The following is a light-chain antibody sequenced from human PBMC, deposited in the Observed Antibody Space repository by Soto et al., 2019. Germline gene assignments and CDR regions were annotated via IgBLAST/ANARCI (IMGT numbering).Light chain of an antibody. CDR3: SSYTDRKNLV. V-gene: IGLV2-8*01. CDR2: DVT. Sequence: QSALTQSPSASGSPGQSVTISCTGTSSDIGGYNSVSWYQQHPGKAPKVMIYDVTKRPSGVPDRFSGSKSGNTASLTVSALQAEDEADYYCSSYTDRKNLVFETGTKLTVL. CDR1: SSDIGGYNS. J-gene: IGLJ1*01.